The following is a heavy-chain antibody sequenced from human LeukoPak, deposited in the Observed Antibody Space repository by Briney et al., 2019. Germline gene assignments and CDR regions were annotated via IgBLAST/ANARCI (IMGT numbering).Heavy chain of an antibody. CDR1: GFTVSSNY. CDR2: IYSGGST. CDR3: ARDYYDSSGYYMPFDY. V-gene: IGHV3-53*01. D-gene: IGHD3-22*01. Sequence: PGGSLRLSCAASGFTVSSNYMSWVRQAPGKGLEWVSVIYSGGSTYYADSVKGRFTISRDNSKNPLYLQMNSLRAEDTAVYYCARDYYDSSGYYMPFDYWGQGTLLTVSS. J-gene: IGHJ4*02.